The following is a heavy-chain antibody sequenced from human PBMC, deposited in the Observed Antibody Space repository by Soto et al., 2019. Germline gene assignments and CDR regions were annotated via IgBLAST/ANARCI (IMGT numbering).Heavy chain of an antibody. CDR3: ARVRYDRSGFDH. J-gene: IGHJ4*02. Sequence: QVQLQESGPGLVRPSGALSVTCAVSGDSISRSHWWSWVGQSPGKGLEWIGEISHSGITNYNPSLKSRVTISGDKSKNQLSLKLTSVTAADTAVYYCARVRYDRSGFDHWGQGTLVSVSS. CDR1: GDSISRSHW. V-gene: IGHV4-4*02. CDR2: ISHSGIT. D-gene: IGHD3-22*01.